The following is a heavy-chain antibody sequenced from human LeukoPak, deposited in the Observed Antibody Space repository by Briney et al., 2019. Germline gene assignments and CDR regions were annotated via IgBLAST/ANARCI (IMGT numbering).Heavy chain of an antibody. CDR1: GFTFSSYA. CDR3: ARYLDNGWASFGY. CDR2: ISYDGSNK. J-gene: IGHJ4*02. V-gene: IGHV3-30-3*01. D-gene: IGHD6-19*01. Sequence: TGGSLRLSCAASGFTFSSYAVHWVRQAPGKGLEWVAVISYDGSNKYYADSVKGRFSISRDNSKNTLYLQMDSLRAEDTAVYYCARYLDNGWASFGYWGQGTLVTVSS.